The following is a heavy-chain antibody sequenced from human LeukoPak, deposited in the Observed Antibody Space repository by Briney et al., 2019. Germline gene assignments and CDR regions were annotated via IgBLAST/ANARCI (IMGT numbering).Heavy chain of an antibody. Sequence: QTGGSLRLSCAASGFTFSSYAMSWVRQAPGKGLEWVSAISGSGGSTYYADSVKGRFTISRDNSKNTLYLQMNSLRAEDTAVYYCAKGYCSSTSCLIFDYWGQGTLVTVSS. D-gene: IGHD2-2*01. CDR2: ISGSGGST. CDR1: GFTFSSYA. J-gene: IGHJ4*02. V-gene: IGHV3-23*01. CDR3: AKGYCSSTSCLIFDY.